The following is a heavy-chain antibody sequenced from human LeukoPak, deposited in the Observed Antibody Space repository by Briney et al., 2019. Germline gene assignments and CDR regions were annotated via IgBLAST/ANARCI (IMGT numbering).Heavy chain of an antibody. CDR1: GFTVSSNY. CDR3: ARAEDIGYCSGGSCYPQYYFDY. V-gene: IGHV3-66*02. CDR2: IYSGGST. D-gene: IGHD2-15*01. J-gene: IGHJ4*02. Sequence: GGSLRLSCAASGFTVSSNYMSWVRQAPGKGLEWVSVIYSGGSTYYADSVKGRFTISRDNSKNTLYLQTNSLRAEDTAVYYCARAEDIGYCSGGSCYPQYYFDYWGQGTLVTVSS.